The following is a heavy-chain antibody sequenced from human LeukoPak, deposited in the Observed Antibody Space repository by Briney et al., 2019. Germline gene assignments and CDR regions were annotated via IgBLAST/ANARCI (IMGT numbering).Heavy chain of an antibody. CDR1: GGSISGYH. Sequence: SETLSLTCNVSGGSISGYHWNWIRQPPGKGLEWIGYIYYSGSTNYNPSLKSRVTISVDTSKNQFSLKLSSVTAADTAVYYCAREGYVEMATSDAFDIWGQGTMVTVSS. J-gene: IGHJ3*02. V-gene: IGHV4-59*01. CDR3: AREGYVEMATSDAFDI. D-gene: IGHD5-24*01. CDR2: IYYSGST.